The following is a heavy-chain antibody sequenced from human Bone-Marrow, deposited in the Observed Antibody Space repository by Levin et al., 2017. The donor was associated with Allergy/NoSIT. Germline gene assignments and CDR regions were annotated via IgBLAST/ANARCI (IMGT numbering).Heavy chain of an antibody. Sequence: SGPTLVKPTQTLTLTCTFSGFSLNTSAVAVGWIRQPPGKALEWLALIYWDDDKRYSASLKSRLTITKDTSKNQVVLTMTNMDPVDTATYYCAHRANMVRGITKNLECYFDYWGQGTLVTVSS. J-gene: IGHJ4*02. V-gene: IGHV2-5*02. CDR3: AHRANMVRGITKNLECYFDY. CDR1: GFSLNTSAVA. D-gene: IGHD3-10*01. CDR2: IYWDDDK.